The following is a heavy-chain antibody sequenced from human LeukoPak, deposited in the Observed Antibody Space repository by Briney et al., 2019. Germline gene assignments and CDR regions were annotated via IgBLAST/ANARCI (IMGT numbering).Heavy chain of an antibody. J-gene: IGHJ4*02. CDR2: INHSGST. CDR3: ARGSWLRLRSYFDY. V-gene: IGHV4-34*01. CDR1: GGSFSGYY. Sequence: PSETLSLTCAVYGGSFSGYYWSWVRQPPGKGLESIGEINHSGSTNYNPSLKSRVTISVDTSKNQFSLKLSSVTAADTAVYYCARGSWLRLRSYFDYWGQGTLVTVSS. D-gene: IGHD5-12*01.